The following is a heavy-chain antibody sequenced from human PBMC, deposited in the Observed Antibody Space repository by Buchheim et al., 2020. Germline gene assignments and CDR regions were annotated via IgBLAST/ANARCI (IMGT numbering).Heavy chain of an antibody. D-gene: IGHD6-19*01. CDR1: GFTFSSYA. Sequence: QVQLVESGGGVVQPGRSLRLSCAASGFTFSSYAMRWVRQAPGKGLEWVAVISYDGSNKYYADSVKGRFTISRDNSKNTLYLQMNSLRAEDTAVYYCARISSGWLYYFDYWGQGTL. CDR3: ARISSGWLYYFDY. CDR2: ISYDGSNK. J-gene: IGHJ4*02. V-gene: IGHV3-30*14.